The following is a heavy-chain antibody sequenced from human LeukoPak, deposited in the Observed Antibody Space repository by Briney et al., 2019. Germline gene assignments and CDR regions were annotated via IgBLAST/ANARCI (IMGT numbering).Heavy chain of an antibody. D-gene: IGHD3-16*01. J-gene: IGHJ4*02. CDR3: ARVRYRLAETYIDY. CDR1: GYIFTGYY. V-gene: IGHV1-2*02. CDR2: INPNSGDT. Sequence: RASVTVSCKASGYIFTGYYMHWVRQAPGQGLEWMGWINPNSGDTNYAQKFQGRVTMTRDTSISTAYMELSRLRSDDTAVYYCARVRYRLAETYIDYWGQGTLVTVSS.